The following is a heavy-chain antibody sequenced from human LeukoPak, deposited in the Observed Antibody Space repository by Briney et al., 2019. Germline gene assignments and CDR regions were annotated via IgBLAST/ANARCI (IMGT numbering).Heavy chain of an antibody. CDR3: ARDWVYKIDY. CDR1: GFTFSSYV. CDR2: ISHDGFI. V-gene: IGHV3-74*01. J-gene: IGHJ4*02. D-gene: IGHD5-24*01. Sequence: PGGSLRLSCETAGFTFSSYVMHWVRRTPGKGLVWVSRISHDGFISYADSVKGRFTISRDDAKNTLILQMNSLRAEDTAVYYCARDWVYKIDYWGRGTLVTVSS.